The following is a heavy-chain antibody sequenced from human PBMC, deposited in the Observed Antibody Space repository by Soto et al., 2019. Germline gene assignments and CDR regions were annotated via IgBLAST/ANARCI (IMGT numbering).Heavy chain of an antibody. CDR2: IRSKAYDGTT. Sequence: GGSLRLSCTASGFTFGDYAMSWVRQAPGKGLEWVGFIRSKAYDGTTEYAASVKGRFTISRDDSKSIAYLQMNSLKTEDTAVYYCRGYFDWLLWNYYYGMDVWGQGTTVTVSS. J-gene: IGHJ6*02. CDR3: RGYFDWLLWNYYYGMDV. D-gene: IGHD3-9*01. V-gene: IGHV3-49*04. CDR1: GFTFGDYA.